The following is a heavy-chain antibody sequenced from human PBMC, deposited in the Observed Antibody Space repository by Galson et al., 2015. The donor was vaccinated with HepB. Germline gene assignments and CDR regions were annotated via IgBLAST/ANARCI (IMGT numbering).Heavy chain of an antibody. CDR2: IYYSGST. Sequence: ATLSLTCTVAGGSISSSSYYWGWIRQPPGKGLAWIGSIYYSGSTYYNPSLKSRVTISVDKSTNHFSLKLSTVTAADTAVYYCARHSGYSSSWYGLYYYGMAVWGQGTTVTVSS. J-gene: IGHJ6*02. D-gene: IGHD6-13*01. V-gene: IGHV4-39*01. CDR1: GGSISSSSYY. CDR3: ARHSGYSSSWYGLYYYGMAV.